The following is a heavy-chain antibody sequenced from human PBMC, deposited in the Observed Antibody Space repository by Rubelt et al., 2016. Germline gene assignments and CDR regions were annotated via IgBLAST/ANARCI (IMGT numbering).Heavy chain of an antibody. CDR3: ARGEVLRYFDWLLRFDP. J-gene: IGHJ5*02. Sequence: QVQLQQWGAGLLKPSETLSLTCAVYGGSFSGYYWSWIRQPPGKGLEWIGEINHSGSTNYNPSLKGGVTLAVDTAKTQFALELSSVTAAETAVYYCARGEVLRYFDWLLRFDPWGQGTLVTVSS. D-gene: IGHD3-9*01. V-gene: IGHV4-34*01. CDR2: INHSGST. CDR1: GGSFSGYY.